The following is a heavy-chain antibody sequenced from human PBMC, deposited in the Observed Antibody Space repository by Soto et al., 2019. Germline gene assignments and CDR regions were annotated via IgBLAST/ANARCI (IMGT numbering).Heavy chain of an antibody. CDR2: IIPIIGTP. CDR3: ARERDGSGSLSYYFDQ. V-gene: IGHV1-69*01. D-gene: IGHD3-10*01. Sequence: QLELVQSGAEVMEPESSVKLSCKSSGGSLKNSGINWVRQAPGQGLEWVGGIIPIIGTPNYLQRLQTRVTITADESINTAFLELGSLRFDDTAIYYCARERDGSGSLSYYFDQWGQGTLVTVSS. J-gene: IGHJ4*02. CDR1: GGSLKNSG.